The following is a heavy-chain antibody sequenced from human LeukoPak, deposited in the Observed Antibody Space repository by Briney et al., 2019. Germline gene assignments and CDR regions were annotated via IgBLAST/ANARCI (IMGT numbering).Heavy chain of an antibody. V-gene: IGHV3-30*02. Sequence: GGSLRLSCAASAFTFNNYDMHWVRQAPGKGLEWVAFIRYDGSNKYYADFVEGRFTISRDNSKNTLYLLMNSLRAEDTAVYYCAKDSGSYYTSDYWSQGTLVTVSS. CDR3: AKDSGSYYTSDY. CDR1: AFTFNNYD. J-gene: IGHJ4*02. D-gene: IGHD3-10*01. CDR2: IRYDGSNK.